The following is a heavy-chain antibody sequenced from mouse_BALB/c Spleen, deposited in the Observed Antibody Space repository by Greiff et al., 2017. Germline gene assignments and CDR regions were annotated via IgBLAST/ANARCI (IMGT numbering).Heavy chain of an antibody. Sequence: EVKLMESGGGLVKPGGSLTLSCAASGFTFSSYAMSWVRQSPEKRLEWVAEISSGGSYTYYPDTVTGRFTISSDHAKNTLCLEMSSLRSEDTAMYYCARGSSGFAYWGQGTLVTVSA. J-gene: IGHJ3*01. CDR1: GFTFSSYA. CDR3: ARGSSGFAY. V-gene: IGHV5-9-4*01. CDR2: ISSGGSYT. D-gene: IGHD3-1*01.